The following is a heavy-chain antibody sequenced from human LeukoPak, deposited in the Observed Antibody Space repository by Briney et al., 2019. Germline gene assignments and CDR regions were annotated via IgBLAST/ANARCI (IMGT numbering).Heavy chain of an antibody. CDR2: ISAYNGNT. J-gene: IGHJ4*02. D-gene: IGHD2-2*01. CDR3: ARETPILGYCSSTSCAIDY. V-gene: IGHV1-18*01. CDR1: GYTFTSYG. Sequence: ASVKVSCKASGYTFTSYGISWVRQAPGQGLEWMGWISAYNGNTNYAQKLQGRVTMTTDTSTSTAYMELRSLRSDDTAAYYCARETPILGYCSSTSCAIDYWGQGTLVTVSS.